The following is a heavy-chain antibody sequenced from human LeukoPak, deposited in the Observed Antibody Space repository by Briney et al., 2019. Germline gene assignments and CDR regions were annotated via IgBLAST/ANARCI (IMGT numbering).Heavy chain of an antibody. V-gene: IGHV3-30*03. J-gene: IGHJ4*02. CDR2: ISYDGNNQ. D-gene: IGHD2-15*01. CDR1: GFIFSVYG. CDR3: ARGRVAPSLDY. Sequence: PGRSLRLSCAASGFIFSVYGMHWVRQAPGQGLEWVAVISYDGNNQYCADSVKGRFTISRDNSKNTLYLQMNSLRAEDTAVYYCARGRVAPSLDYWGQGTLVTVSS.